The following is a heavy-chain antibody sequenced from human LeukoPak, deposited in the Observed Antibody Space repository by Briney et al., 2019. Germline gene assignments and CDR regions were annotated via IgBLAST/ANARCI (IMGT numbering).Heavy chain of an antibody. CDR3: ARHDRLLATADY. J-gene: IGHJ4*02. CDR1: GGSISSGGYY. Sequence: SQTLSLTCTVSGGSISSGGYYWSWIRQPPGKGLEWIGYIYHSGSTYYNPSPKSRVTISVDTSKNQFTLKLSSVTAADTAVYYCARHDRLLATADYWGQGTLVTVSS. V-gene: IGHV4-30-2*01. CDR2: IYHSGST. D-gene: IGHD2-21*01.